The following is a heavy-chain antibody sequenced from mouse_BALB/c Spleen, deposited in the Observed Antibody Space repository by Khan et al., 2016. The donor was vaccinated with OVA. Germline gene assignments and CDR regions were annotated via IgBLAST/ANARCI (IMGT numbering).Heavy chain of an antibody. CDR2: IDPPNGTT. V-gene: IGHV14-3*02. CDR3: ARMARK. Sequence: EVQLHQSGAELVKSGATVKLSCTASGLNIKDTYLHWLKQWPEQGLEWIGRIDPPNGTTKYDPKIQGQATITAETYSNKAYMQLSSLTSYDTAVYYRARMARKWGQGTTLTVSS. J-gene: IGHJ2*01. CDR1: GLNIKDTY.